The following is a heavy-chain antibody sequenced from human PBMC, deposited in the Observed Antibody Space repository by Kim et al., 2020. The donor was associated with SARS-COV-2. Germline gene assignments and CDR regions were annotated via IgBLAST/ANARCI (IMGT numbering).Heavy chain of an antibody. J-gene: IGHJ4*02. CDR3: ARNHWYYFDY. CDR1: GFTFSGHY. Sequence: GGSLRLSCADSGFTFSGHYMTWVRQAPEKGLEWVANIKQDGSEKLYVDSVKGRFTISRDNAKKSLYLQMNSLRAEDTAMYYCARNHWYYFDYWGQGTLVTVS. CDR2: IKQDGSEK. V-gene: IGHV3-7*05. D-gene: IGHD2-8*02.